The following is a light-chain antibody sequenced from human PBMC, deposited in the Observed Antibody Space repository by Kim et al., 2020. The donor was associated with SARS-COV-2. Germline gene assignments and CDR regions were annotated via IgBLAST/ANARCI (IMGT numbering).Light chain of an antibody. J-gene: IGLJ2*01. V-gene: IGLV1-51*01. Sequence: GQKVPISCSGSSSNIGKNYVSWYQQLPKTAPKLLIYDNNERPSGIPDRFSGSKSGTSATLGITGLQTGDEADYYCGTWDSSLSAVVFGGGTQLTVL. CDR1: SSNIGKNY. CDR2: DNN. CDR3: GTWDSSLSAVV.